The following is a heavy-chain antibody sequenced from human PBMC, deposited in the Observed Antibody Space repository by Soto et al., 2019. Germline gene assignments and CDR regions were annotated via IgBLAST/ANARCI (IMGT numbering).Heavy chain of an antibody. V-gene: IGHV4-34*01. Sequence: QVQLQQWGAGLLKPSETLSLTCAVYGGSFSGYYWSWIRQPPGKGLEWIGEINHSGSTKYNPSLKSRVTISVDTSKNQFSLKLSSVPAADTAVYYCARTYSSSWSPFEYWGQGTLVTVSS. CDR1: GGSFSGYY. D-gene: IGHD6-13*01. CDR3: ARTYSSSWSPFEY. J-gene: IGHJ4*02. CDR2: INHSGST.